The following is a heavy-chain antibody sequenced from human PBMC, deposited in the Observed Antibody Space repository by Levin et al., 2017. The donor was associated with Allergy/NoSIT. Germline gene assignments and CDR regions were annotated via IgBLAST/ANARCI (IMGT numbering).Heavy chain of an antibody. CDR2: INSGGGGTTT. CDR1: GSTFTSYW. J-gene: IGHJ4*02. V-gene: IGHV3-74*01. CDR3: ARGGVTGTAPDY. D-gene: IGHD2-8*01. Sequence: TGGSLRLSCYGSGSTFTSYWMHWVRQVPGKGLVWVSRINSGGGGTTTNYADSVKGRFTISRDNAKNTLFLQMNDLRVDDTAVYYCARGGVTGTAPDYWGQGTLVTVSS.